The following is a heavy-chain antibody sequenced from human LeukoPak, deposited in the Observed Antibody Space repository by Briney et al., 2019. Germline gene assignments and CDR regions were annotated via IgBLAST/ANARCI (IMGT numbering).Heavy chain of an antibody. CDR3: ARERGVVPAARFDP. D-gene: IGHD2-2*01. V-gene: IGHV1-69*04. CDR1: GGTFSSYA. CDR2: IIPILGIA. Sequence: SVKVSCKASGGTFSSYAISWVRQAPGQGLEWMGRIIPILGIANYAQKFQGRVTITADKSTSTAYMELSSLRSEDTAVYYCARERGVVPAARFDPWGQGTLVTVSS. J-gene: IGHJ5*02.